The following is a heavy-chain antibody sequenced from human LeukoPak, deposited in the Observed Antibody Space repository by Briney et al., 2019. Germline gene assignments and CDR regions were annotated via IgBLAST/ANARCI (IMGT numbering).Heavy chain of an antibody. CDR3: ARVSEELAPAAPVSYYYYMDV. D-gene: IGHD2-2*01. Sequence: SETLSLTCAVYGGSFSGYYWSWIRQPPGKGLEWIGEINHSGSTNYNPSLKSRVTISVDTSKNQFSLKLSSVTAADTAVYYCARVSEELAPAAPVSYYYYMDVWGKGTTVTISS. J-gene: IGHJ6*03. CDR1: GGSFSGYY. CDR2: INHSGST. V-gene: IGHV4-34*01.